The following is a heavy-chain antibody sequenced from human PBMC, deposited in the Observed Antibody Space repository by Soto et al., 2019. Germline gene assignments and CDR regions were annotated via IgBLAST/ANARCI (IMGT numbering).Heavy chain of an antibody. V-gene: IGHV4-34*01. CDR1: GGSFSGYY. D-gene: IGHD2-2*01. J-gene: IGHJ6*03. CDR3: ARGNVPRYYYYYYYMAV. Sequence: QVQLQQWGAGLLKPSETLSLTCAVYGGSFSGYYWSWIRQPPGKGLEWIGEINHSGSTNYNPSLKRRVTISVDTSKNQFSLKLSSVTAADTAVYYCARGNVPRYYYYYYYMAVWGKGTTVTVSS. CDR2: INHSGST.